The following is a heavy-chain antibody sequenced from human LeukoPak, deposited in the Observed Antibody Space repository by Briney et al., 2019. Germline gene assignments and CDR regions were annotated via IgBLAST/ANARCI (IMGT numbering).Heavy chain of an antibody. Sequence: GGSLRLSCAASGFTFSSYGMHCVRQAPGKGLEWVAVISYDGSNKYYADSVKGRFTISRDNSKNTLYLQMNSLRAEDTAVYYCATSSGWPWGQGTLVTVSS. J-gene: IGHJ4*02. V-gene: IGHV3-30*03. CDR3: ATSSGWP. CDR2: ISYDGSNK. CDR1: GFTFSSYG. D-gene: IGHD6-19*01.